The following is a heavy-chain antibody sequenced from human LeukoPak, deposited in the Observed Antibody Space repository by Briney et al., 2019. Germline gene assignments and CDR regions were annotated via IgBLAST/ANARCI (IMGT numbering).Heavy chain of an antibody. CDR1: GGSISSYY. D-gene: IGHD3-9*01. Sequence: SETLSLTCTVSGGSISSYYWSWIRQPPGKGLEWIGYIYYSGSTNYNPSLKSRVTTSVDTSKNQFSLKLSSVTAADTAVYYCARHTPSPYDILTGYYWAIDYWGQGTLVTVSS. V-gene: IGHV4-59*08. CDR2: IYYSGST. J-gene: IGHJ4*02. CDR3: ARHTPSPYDILTGYYWAIDY.